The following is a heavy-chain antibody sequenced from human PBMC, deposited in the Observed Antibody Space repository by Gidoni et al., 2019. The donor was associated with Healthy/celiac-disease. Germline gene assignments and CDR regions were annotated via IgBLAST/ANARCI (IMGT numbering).Heavy chain of an antibody. CDR2: IYWDDDK. CDR3: AHRLGYSSSWPYNWFDP. J-gene: IGHJ5*02. Sequence: QITLKESGPTLVKPTQTLTLTCTFSGFSLSTSGVGVGWIRQPPGKALEWLALIYWDDDKRYSPSLKSRLTITKDTSKNQVVLTMTNMDPVDTATYYCAHRLGYSSSWPYNWFDPWGQGTLVTVSS. CDR1: GFSLSTSGVG. D-gene: IGHD6-13*01. V-gene: IGHV2-5*02.